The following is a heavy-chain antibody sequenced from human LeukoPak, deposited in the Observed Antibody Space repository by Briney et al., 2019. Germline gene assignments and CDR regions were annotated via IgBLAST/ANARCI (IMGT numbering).Heavy chain of an antibody. Sequence: GGSLRLSCAASGFTFSSYSMNWVRQAPGKGLEWVSSISSSSSYIHYADSVKGRFTISRDNAKNSLYLQMNSLRAEDTAVYYCARVESDTAMVNYWGQGTLVTVSS. D-gene: IGHD5-18*01. CDR3: ARVESDTAMVNY. V-gene: IGHV3-21*01. CDR1: GFTFSSYS. CDR2: ISSSSSYI. J-gene: IGHJ4*02.